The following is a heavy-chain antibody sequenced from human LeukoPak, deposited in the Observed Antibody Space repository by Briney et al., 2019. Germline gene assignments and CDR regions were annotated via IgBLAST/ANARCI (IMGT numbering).Heavy chain of an antibody. CDR2: INHSGST. V-gene: IGHV4-34*01. CDR3: ARGRITMIVVVTYFDY. CDR1: GGSFCGYY. J-gene: IGHJ4*02. Sequence: SETLSLTCAVYGGSFCGYYLSWIRRPPGKGLEWIGEINHSGSTNYNPSLKSRVTISVDTSKNQFSLKLSSVTAADTAVYYCARGRITMIVVVTYFDYWGQGTLVTVSS. D-gene: IGHD3-22*01.